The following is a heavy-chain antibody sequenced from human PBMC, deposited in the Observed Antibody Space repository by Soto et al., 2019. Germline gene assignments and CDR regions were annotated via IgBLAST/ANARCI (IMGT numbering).Heavy chain of an antibody. CDR3: ARHRESPFQGYDFWSGSRTPFDY. CDR1: GGSISSYY. J-gene: IGHJ4*02. CDR2: IYYSGST. Sequence: SETLSLTCTVSGGSISSYYWSWIRQPPGKGLEWIGYIYYSGSTDYNPSLKSRVTISVDTSKNQFSLKLSSVTAADTAVYYCARHRESPFQGYDFWSGSRTPFDYWAGEPWSPSPQ. V-gene: IGHV4-59*08. D-gene: IGHD3-3*01.